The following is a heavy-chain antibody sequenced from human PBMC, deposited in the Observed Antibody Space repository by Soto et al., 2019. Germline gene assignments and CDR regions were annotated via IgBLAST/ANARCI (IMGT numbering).Heavy chain of an antibody. D-gene: IGHD3-22*01. CDR1: GFTFSSYE. Sequence: GGSLRLSCAASGFTFSSYEMNWVRQAPGKGLEWVSYISSSGSTIYYADSVKGRFTISRDNAKNSLYLQMNSLRAEDTAVYYCARERWRYYYDSSGPSAFDYWGQGTLVTVSS. J-gene: IGHJ4*02. V-gene: IGHV3-48*03. CDR3: ARERWRYYYDSSGPSAFDY. CDR2: ISSSGSTI.